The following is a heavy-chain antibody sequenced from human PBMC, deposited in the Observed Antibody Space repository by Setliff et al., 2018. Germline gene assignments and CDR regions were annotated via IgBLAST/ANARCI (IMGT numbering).Heavy chain of an antibody. Sequence: GSLRLSCAASGFSLNSFRMTWIRQPPGKGLEWVSSISSTGDDIYYADPVKGRFTISRDNAENSLYLQMNSLRVEDTAVYHCARGARLYETDHHYYGWLDPWGQGTLVTVSS. CDR1: GFSLNSFR. CDR3: ARGARLYETDHHYYGWLDP. J-gene: IGHJ5*02. V-gene: IGHV3-21*01. D-gene: IGHD3-22*01. CDR2: ISSTGDDI.